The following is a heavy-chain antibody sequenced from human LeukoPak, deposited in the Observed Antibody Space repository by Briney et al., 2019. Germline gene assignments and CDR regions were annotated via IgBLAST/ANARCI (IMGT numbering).Heavy chain of an antibody. CDR3: ARDNKRFGDRGYYYYYMDV. CDR2: ISSSGSTI. V-gene: IGHV3-48*03. D-gene: IGHD3-10*01. CDR1: GFTFSSYA. Sequence: TGGSLSLSFAASGFTFSSYAMSWVRQAPGKGLEWVSYISSSGSTIYYADSVKGRFTISRDNAKNSLYLQMNSLRAEDTAVYYCARDNKRFGDRGYYYYYMDVWGKGTTVTISS. J-gene: IGHJ6*03.